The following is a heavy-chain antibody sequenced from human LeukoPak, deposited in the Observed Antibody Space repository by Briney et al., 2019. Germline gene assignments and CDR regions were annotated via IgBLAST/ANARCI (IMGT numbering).Heavy chain of an antibody. CDR1: GFTFSSYV. J-gene: IGHJ3*01. D-gene: IGHD6-19*01. V-gene: IGHV3-23*01. Sequence: GGSLRLSCAASGFTFSSYVMSWVRQAPGKGLGWVSSVTGSDGSTYYADSVKGRFTISRDNSKNTLYLQMNSLRAEDTAVYYCAAQWLLHGAFDLWGQGTTVTVSS. CDR3: AAQWLLHGAFDL. CDR2: VTGSDGST.